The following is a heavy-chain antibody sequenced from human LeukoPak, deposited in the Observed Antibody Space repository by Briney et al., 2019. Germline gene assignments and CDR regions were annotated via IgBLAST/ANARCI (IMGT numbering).Heavy chain of an antibody. CDR1: GFTFSSYA. J-gene: IGHJ4*02. CDR2: ISGSGGST. V-gene: IGHV3-23*01. D-gene: IGHD2-15*01. CDR3: AKAYLWGELYYFDY. Sequence: PGGSLRLSCAASGFTFSSYAMSWVRQAPGKGLEWVSAISGSGGSTYYADSVKGRFTISRDNSKNTVYLQMNSLRAEDTAVYYCAKAYLWGELYYFDYWGQGTLVTVSS.